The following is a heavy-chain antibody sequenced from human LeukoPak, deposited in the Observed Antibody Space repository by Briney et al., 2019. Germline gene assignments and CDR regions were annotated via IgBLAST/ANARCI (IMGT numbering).Heavy chain of an antibody. D-gene: IGHD3-22*01. Sequence: GESLKISRKASGYIFTSYWISWVRQMPGKGLEWMGRIDPSDSSTKYGPSFQGHVTISADKSVSTAFFHWNSLKASDTAIYYCARRGSTGYHHYWGQGTLVTVSS. CDR3: ARRGSTGYHHY. CDR1: GYIFTSYW. J-gene: IGHJ4*02. CDR2: IDPSDSST. V-gene: IGHV5-10-1*01.